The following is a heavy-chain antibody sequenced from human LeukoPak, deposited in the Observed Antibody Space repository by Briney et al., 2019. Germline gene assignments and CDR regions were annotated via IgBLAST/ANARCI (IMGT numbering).Heavy chain of an antibody. CDR3: AKGPAGITGVYCDY. J-gene: IGHJ4*02. D-gene: IGHD4-23*01. Sequence: GGSLRLSCAASGFTFSSYGMHWVRQAPGKGLEWVAFIRYDGSNKYYADSVKGRFTISRDNSKNTLYLQMNSLRAEDTAVHYCAKGPAGITGVYCDYWGQGTLVTVSS. CDR2: IRYDGSNK. V-gene: IGHV3-30*02. CDR1: GFTFSSYG.